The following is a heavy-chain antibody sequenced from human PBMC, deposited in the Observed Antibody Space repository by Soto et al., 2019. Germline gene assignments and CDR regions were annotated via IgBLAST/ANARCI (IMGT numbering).Heavy chain of an antibody. Sequence: PSETLSLTWAVSSDSISSNNWWNWVRQPPGKGLEWIGEIYHSGSTNYNPSLKSRVTISVDKSKNQFSLKVNSVTAADTAVYYCATTEGPLIAATPFGYWGQGTLVTVSS. J-gene: IGHJ4*02. CDR3: ATTEGPLIAATPFGY. CDR2: IYHSGST. V-gene: IGHV4-4*02. D-gene: IGHD2-15*01. CDR1: SDSISSNNW.